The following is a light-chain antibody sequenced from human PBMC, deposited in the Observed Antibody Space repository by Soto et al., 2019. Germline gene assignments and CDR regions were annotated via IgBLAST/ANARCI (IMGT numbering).Light chain of an antibody. CDR1: SSDVGGYNY. CDR3: SSYTSSSTWV. J-gene: IGLJ3*02. V-gene: IGLV2-14*01. Sequence: QSVLTQPASVSGSPGQSITISCTGTSSDVGGYNYVSWYQQRPGKAPKLMIYEVSNRPSGVSNRFSGSKSGNTASLTISGLQAEDEADYYCSSYTSSSTWVFGGGTKLTVL. CDR2: EVS.